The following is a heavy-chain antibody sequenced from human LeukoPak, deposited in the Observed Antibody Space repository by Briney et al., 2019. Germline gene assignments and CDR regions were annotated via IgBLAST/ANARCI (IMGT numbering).Heavy chain of an antibody. J-gene: IGHJ6*02. CDR3: ARDSGRTITTAGEYYYYGMDV. V-gene: IGHV4-59*01. CDR2: ISYSGRT. Sequence: SETLSLTCTVSGGSINTYYWTWIRQPPGKGLEWIGFISYSGRTNYNPSLKGRVTISVDTSNNHFSLNLSSVTAADTAVYYCARDSGRTITTAGEYYYYGMDVWGQGTTVTVSS. CDR1: GGSINTYY. D-gene: IGHD6-13*01.